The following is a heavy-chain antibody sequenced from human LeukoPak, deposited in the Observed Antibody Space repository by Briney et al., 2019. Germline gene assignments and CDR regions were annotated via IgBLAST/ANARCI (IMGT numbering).Heavy chain of an antibody. Sequence: PSETLSLTCTVSGGSISSGGYYWSWIRQPPGKGLEWIGYIYHSGSTYYNPSLKSRVTISVDRSKNQFSLKLSSVTAADTAVYYCAGQSSEYYYDSSGYYYGAFDIWGQGTMVTVSS. D-gene: IGHD3-22*01. CDR2: IYHSGST. CDR1: GGSISSGGYY. V-gene: IGHV4-30-2*01. J-gene: IGHJ3*02. CDR3: AGQSSEYYYDSSGYYYGAFDI.